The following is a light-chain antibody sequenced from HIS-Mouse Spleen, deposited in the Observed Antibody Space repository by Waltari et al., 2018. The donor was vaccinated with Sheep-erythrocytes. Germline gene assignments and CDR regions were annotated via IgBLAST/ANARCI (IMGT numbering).Light chain of an antibody. CDR2: DVS. Sequence: SALTQPRSVSGSPGQSVTIPCTATISDVGGLNYVSWYQQHPGKAPKLMIYDVSKRPSGVPDRFSGSKSGNTASLTISGLQAEDEADYYCCSYAGSYNHVFATGTKVTVL. CDR1: ISDVGGLNY. CDR3: CSYAGSYNHV. J-gene: IGLJ1*01. V-gene: IGLV2-11*01.